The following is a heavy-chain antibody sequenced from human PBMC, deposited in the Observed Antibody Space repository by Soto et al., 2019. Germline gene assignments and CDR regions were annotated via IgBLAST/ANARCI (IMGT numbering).Heavy chain of an antibody. D-gene: IGHD3-9*01. J-gene: IGHJ4*02. Sequence: SETLSLTCAVYGGSFSGYYWSWIRQPPGKGLEWIGEINHSGSTNYNPSLKSRVTISVDTSKNQFSLKLSSVTAADTAVYYCASAMGVYDILTGSFDYWGQGTLVTVSS. V-gene: IGHV4-34*01. CDR3: ASAMGVYDILTGSFDY. CDR1: GGSFSGYY. CDR2: INHSGST.